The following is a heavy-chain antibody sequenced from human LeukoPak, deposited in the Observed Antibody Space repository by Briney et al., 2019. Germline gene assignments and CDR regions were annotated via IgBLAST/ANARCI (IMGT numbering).Heavy chain of an antibody. CDR2: IYNGVNT. CDR1: GASFSSTSY. V-gene: IGHV4-61*01. J-gene: IGHJ5*02. D-gene: IGHD1-26*01. CDR3: ARSRAFNSGAFDP. Sequence: SETLSLTCTVSGASFSSTSYWTWIRQPPGKGVEWIAHIYNGVNTNYNPSLKSRVTISVDTSKNQFSLRLNSVTAADTAVYYCARSRAFNSGAFDPWGQGSLVTVSS.